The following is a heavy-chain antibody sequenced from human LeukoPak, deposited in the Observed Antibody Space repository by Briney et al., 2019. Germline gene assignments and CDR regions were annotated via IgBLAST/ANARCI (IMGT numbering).Heavy chain of an antibody. CDR3: ARAPITIFGVVTPFDY. V-gene: IGHV4-59*01. D-gene: IGHD3-3*01. J-gene: IGHJ4*02. CDR1: GGSISSYY. Sequence: SETLSLTCTVSGGSISSYYWSWIRQPPGKGLEWIGYIYYSGSTNYNPSLKSRVTISVDTSKNQFSLKLSSVTAADTAVYYCARAPITIFGVVTPFDYWGQGTLVTVSS. CDR2: IYYSGST.